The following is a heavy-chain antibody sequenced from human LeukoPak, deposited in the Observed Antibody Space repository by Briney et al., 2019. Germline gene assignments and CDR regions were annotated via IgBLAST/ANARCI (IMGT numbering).Heavy chain of an antibody. CDR1: GGSISSYY. D-gene: IGHD6-19*01. Sequence: SETLSLTCTVSGGSISSYYWTWIRQPPGKGLEWIGYIYYSGSTNYNPSLKSRVTISVDTSKNQFSLKLSSVTAADTAVYYCARAIAVAATFDYWGQGTLVTVSS. CDR2: IYYSGST. CDR3: ARAIAVAATFDY. J-gene: IGHJ4*02. V-gene: IGHV4-59*01.